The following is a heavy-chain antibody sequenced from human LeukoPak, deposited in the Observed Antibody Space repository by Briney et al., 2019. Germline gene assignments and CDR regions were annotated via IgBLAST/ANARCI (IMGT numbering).Heavy chain of an antibody. J-gene: IGHJ4*02. CDR3: ATAGSGSPQRFLLDY. CDR1: GFTFSSYE. Sequence: GGSLRLSCAASGFTFSSYEMNWVRQAPGKGLEWVSYISSSGSTIYYADSVKGRFTISRDNAKNSLYLQMNSLRAEDTAVYYCATAGSGSPQRFLLDYWGQGTLVTVSS. V-gene: IGHV3-48*03. D-gene: IGHD1-26*01. CDR2: ISSSGSTI.